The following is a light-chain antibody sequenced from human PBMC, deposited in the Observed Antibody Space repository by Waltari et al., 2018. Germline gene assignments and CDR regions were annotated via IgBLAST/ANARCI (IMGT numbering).Light chain of an antibody. CDR3: SSFTTGSTGL. V-gene: IGLV2-14*03. CDR1: SSDIGAFDL. CDR2: NVS. J-gene: IGLJ2*01. Sequence: QSALAQPASVSGSPGQSITISCTGSSSDIGAFDLVSWYQQHPGRAPRLIIRNVSESPSGVRHRFSGSKSGNTASLTISSLRSEDESLYFCSSFTTGSTGLFGGGTKLTVL.